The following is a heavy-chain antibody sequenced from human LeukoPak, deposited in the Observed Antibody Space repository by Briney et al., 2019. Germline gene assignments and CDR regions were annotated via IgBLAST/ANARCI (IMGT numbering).Heavy chain of an antibody. D-gene: IGHD2-2*01. CDR1: GYTFTGYY. CDR2: LSPNSGGT. CDR3: ASVYCRSSSCYEYFQH. J-gene: IGHJ1*01. V-gene: IGHV1-2*02. Sequence: ASVKVSCKASGYTFTGYYMHWVRPAPGQGLEWMGWLSPNSGGTNYSQKFQGRVTMTRDTSISTAYMELRRLRSDATAVYYCASVYCRSSSCYEYFQHWGQGTLVTVSS.